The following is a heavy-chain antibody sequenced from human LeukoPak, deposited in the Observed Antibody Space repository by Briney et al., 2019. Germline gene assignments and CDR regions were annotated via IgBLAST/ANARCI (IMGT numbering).Heavy chain of an antibody. V-gene: IGHV1-2*02. J-gene: IGHJ5*02. CDR2: INPNSGGT. D-gene: IGHD2-2*01. Sequence: ASVKVSCKASVYTFTGYYMHWVRQAPGQGLEWMGWINPNSGGTNYAQKFQGRVTMTRDMSISTAYMELSRLRSDDTAVYYCARGPAARRGWFDPWGQGTLVTVSS. CDR1: VYTFTGYY. CDR3: ARGPAARRGWFDP.